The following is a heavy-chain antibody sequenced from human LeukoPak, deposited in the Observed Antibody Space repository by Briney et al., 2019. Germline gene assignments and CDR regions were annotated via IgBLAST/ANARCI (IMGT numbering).Heavy chain of an antibody. D-gene: IGHD1-14*01. J-gene: IGHJ4*02. CDR2: ISSSSSYI. V-gene: IGHV3-21*01. CDR1: GFTFSSYS. CDR3: ARRSNPPGRIDH. Sequence: KPGGSLRLSCAASGFTFSSYSMNWVRQAPGKGLEWVSSISSSSSYIYYADSVKGRFTISRDNAKNSLYLQMNSLRAEDTAVYYCARRSNPPGRIDHWGQGTLVTVSS.